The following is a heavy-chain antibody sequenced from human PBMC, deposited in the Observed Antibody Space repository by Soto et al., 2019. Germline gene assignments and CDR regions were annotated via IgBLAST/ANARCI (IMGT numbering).Heavy chain of an antibody. V-gene: IGHV5-51*03. Sequence: EVHLVQSGAEVKESGESLKISCKGSGYSFSKYWIGWVRQMPGKGLEWMAIIYPDDSATRYSPSFQGQVTISADKSISTAYLPWSSLKASDTAMYYCARMGFSGGGYLSYYYYGMDVWGQGTTVTVSS. J-gene: IGHJ6*02. D-gene: IGHD2-15*01. CDR1: GYSFSKYW. CDR3: ARMGFSGGGYLSYYYYGMDV. CDR2: IYPDDSAT.